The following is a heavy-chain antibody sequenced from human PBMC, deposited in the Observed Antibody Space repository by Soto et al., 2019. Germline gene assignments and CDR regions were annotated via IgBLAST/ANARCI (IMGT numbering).Heavy chain of an antibody. D-gene: IGHD3-3*01. V-gene: IGHV3-23*01. CDR3: AKDSPDYDFWSGSHGGGY. CDR1: GFTFSSYA. CDR2: ISGSGGST. J-gene: IGHJ4*02. Sequence: GGSLRLSCAASGFTFSSYAMSWVRQAPGKGLEWVSAISGSGGSTYYADSVKGRFTISRDNSKNTLYLQMNSLRAEDTAVYYCAKDSPDYDFWSGSHGGGYWGQGTLVTVSS.